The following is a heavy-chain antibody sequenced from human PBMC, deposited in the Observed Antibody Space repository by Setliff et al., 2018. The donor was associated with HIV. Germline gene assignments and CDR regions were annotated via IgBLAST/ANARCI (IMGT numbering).Heavy chain of an antibody. J-gene: IGHJ3*01. CDR3: ARSSWFDAFTV. V-gene: IGHV3-7*01. CDR1: GFSFGSYW. D-gene: IGHD3-10*01. CDR2: VKQDGSDK. Sequence: GGSLRLSCAASGFSFGSYWMSWVRQAPGKGLEWVANVKQDGSDKYYVDSVKGRFTISRDSAKSSLYLQMNNLRAEDTALYYCARSSWFDAFTVWGQGTMVTVSS.